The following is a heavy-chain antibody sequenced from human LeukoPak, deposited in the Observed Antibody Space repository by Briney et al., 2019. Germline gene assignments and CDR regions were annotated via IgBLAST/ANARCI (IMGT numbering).Heavy chain of an antibody. CDR2: INSDGSST. J-gene: IGHJ4*02. CDR1: GFTFSSYW. Sequence: GGSLRLSCAASGFTFSSYWMHWVRQAPGKGLVWVSRINSDGSSTSYADSVKGRFTISRDNAKNTLYLQVNSLRAEDTAVYYCARGVCSSTSCYYFDYWGQGTLVTVSS. D-gene: IGHD2-2*01. CDR3: ARGVCSSTSCYYFDY. V-gene: IGHV3-74*01.